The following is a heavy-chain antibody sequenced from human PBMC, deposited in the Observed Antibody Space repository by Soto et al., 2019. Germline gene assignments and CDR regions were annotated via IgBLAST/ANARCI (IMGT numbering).Heavy chain of an antibody. CDR3: ARQEIFGVVIDH. J-gene: IGHJ4*02. Sequence: ASVKVSCKASGYNFTGYYMHWVRQAPGQGLEWMGWINPNSGGTNYAQKFQGRVTMTRDTSISTAYMELSRLRSDDTAVYYCARQEIFGVVIDHWGQGTLVTVSS. CDR1: GYNFTGYY. V-gene: IGHV1-2*02. D-gene: IGHD3-3*01. CDR2: INPNSGGT.